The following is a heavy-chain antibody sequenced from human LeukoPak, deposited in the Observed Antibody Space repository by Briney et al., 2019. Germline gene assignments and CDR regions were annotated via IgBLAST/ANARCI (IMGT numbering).Heavy chain of an antibody. CDR3: AKAGIGVVSYFDY. CDR2: IRGSGGGT. Sequence: PGGSLRLSCAASGFTFNSYAMSWVRQAPGKGLEWVSAIRGSGGGTYYADSVKGRFTISRDNSKNTLYLQMNSLRDEDTALYYCAKAGIGVVSYFDYWGQGTLVTVSS. D-gene: IGHD6-19*01. J-gene: IGHJ4*02. CDR1: GFTFNSYA. V-gene: IGHV3-23*01.